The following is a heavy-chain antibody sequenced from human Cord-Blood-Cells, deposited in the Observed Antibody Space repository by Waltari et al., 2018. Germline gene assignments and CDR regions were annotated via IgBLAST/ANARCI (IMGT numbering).Heavy chain of an antibody. Sequence: QLQLQESGPGLVKPSETLSLTCTASGGSISSSSYYSGCLRQPPGKGLEWIGSIYYSGSTYYNPSLKSRVTISVDTSKNQFSLKLSSVTAADTAVYYCASITSAAGLWYFDLWGRGTLVTVSS. V-gene: IGHV4-39*01. CDR3: ASITSAAGLWYFDL. CDR1: GGSISSSSYY. J-gene: IGHJ2*01. D-gene: IGHD6-13*01. CDR2: IYYSGST.